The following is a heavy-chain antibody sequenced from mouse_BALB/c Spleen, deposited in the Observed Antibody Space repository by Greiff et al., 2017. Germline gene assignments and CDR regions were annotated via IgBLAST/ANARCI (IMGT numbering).Heavy chain of an antibody. CDR2: ISSGGSYT. CDR1: GFTFSSYG. Sequence: EVMLVESGGDLVKPGGSLKLSCAASGFTFSSYGMSWVRQTPDKRLEWVATISSGGSYTYYPDSVKGRFTISRDNAKNTLYLQMSSLKSEDTAMYYCARPLFYYDYPFAYWGQGTLVTVSA. CDR3: ARPLFYYDYPFAY. V-gene: IGHV5-6*01. J-gene: IGHJ3*01. D-gene: IGHD2-4*01.